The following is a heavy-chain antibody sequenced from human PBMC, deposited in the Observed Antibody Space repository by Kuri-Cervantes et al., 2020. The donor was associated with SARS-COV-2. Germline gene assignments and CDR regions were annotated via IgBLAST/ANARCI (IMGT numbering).Heavy chain of an antibody. J-gene: IGHJ6*02. CDR3: ARDIVATIGYYYYGMDV. V-gene: IGHV1-18*04. CDR2: ISAYNGNT. Sequence: ASVKVSCKASGYTFTSYGISWVRQAPGQGLEWMGWISAYNGNTNYAQKLQGRVTMTTDTSTSTAYMELRSLRYDDTAVYYCARDIVATIGYYYYGMDVWGQGTTVTVSS. CDR1: GYTFTSYG. D-gene: IGHD5-12*01.